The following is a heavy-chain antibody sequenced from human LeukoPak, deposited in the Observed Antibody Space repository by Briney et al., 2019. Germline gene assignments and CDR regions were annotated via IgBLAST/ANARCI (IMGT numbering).Heavy chain of an antibody. Sequence: GGSLRLSCAASGFTFSSYAMSWVRQAPGKGLEWVSAISGSGGSTYYADSVKGRFTISRDNSKNTLYLQMNSLRAEDTAVYYCAKDMYYHDSSGYYGGYWGQGTLVTVSS. CDR3: AKDMYYHDSSGYYGGY. J-gene: IGHJ4*02. D-gene: IGHD3-22*01. CDR1: GFTFSSYA. CDR2: ISGSGGST. V-gene: IGHV3-23*01.